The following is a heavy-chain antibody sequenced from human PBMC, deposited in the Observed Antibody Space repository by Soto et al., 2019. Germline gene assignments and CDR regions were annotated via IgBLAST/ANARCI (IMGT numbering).Heavy chain of an antibody. D-gene: IGHD2-15*01. CDR1: GFTFDDYA. CDR3: AKDLKNGGISYGMDV. Sequence: SLRLSCAASGFTFDDYAMHWVRQAPGKGLEWVSGISWNSGSIGYADSVKGRFTISRDNAKNSLYLQMNSLRAEDTALYYCAKDLKNGGISYGMDVWGQGTTVTVSS. V-gene: IGHV3-9*01. J-gene: IGHJ6*02. CDR2: ISWNSGSI.